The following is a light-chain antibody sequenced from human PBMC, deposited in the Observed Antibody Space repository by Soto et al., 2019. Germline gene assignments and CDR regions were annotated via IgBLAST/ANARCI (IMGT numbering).Light chain of an antibody. J-gene: IGKJ1*01. CDR1: QSISSS. CDR2: KAS. V-gene: IGKV1-5*03. Sequence: DIQMTQSPSTLSASVGDRVTITCRASQSISSSLAWYQQKPGKAPNLLIYKASSLESGVPPRFSGSGSGTEFTLTISSLQPDDFATYYCQQYDSYWTFGQGTKVEIK. CDR3: QQYDSYWT.